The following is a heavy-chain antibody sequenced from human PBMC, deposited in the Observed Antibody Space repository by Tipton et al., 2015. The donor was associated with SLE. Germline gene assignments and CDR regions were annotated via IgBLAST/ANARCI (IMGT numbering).Heavy chain of an antibody. V-gene: IGHV4-59*01. CDR2: IHYSGTT. CDR1: GGSITSYY. D-gene: IGHD1-20*01. CDR3: ARPYKWGGFDI. Sequence: TLSLTCTVSGGSITSYYWNWIRRPPGKGLEWIGYIHYSGTTNSNPSLKSRVTISVDTSKNQFSLKLSSVTAADTAMYYCARPYKWGGFDIWGHGTMVTVSS. J-gene: IGHJ3*02.